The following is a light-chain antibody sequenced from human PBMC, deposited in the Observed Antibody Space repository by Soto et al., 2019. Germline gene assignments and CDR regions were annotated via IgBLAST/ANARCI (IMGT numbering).Light chain of an antibody. CDR1: SSDVGGYNY. CDR2: DVS. CDR3: SSYTSSSTLAV. Sequence: QSVLTQPASVSGSPGQSITISCTGTSSDVGGYNYVSWYQQHPGKAPKLMIYDVSNRPSGVSNRFSGSKSGNTASLTISGLQAEDESDYSCSSYTSSSTLAVFGTGTKVPVL. J-gene: IGLJ1*01. V-gene: IGLV2-14*01.